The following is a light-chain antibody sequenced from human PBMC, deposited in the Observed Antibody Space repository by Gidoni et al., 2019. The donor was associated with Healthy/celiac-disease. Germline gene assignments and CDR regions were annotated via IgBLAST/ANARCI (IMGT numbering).Light chain of an antibody. CDR3: QQYGSSAYS. J-gene: IGKJ2*03. V-gene: IGKV3-20*01. CDR2: GAS. Sequence: EIVFTQSPGTLSLSPGARATLSCRASQSVSSSYLAWYQKKPGQAPRRLNYGASSRATGIPDRFSGSGSVTDFTLTISRLKPEDCAVYYCQQYGSSAYSCGQGTKLEIK. CDR1: QSVSSSY.